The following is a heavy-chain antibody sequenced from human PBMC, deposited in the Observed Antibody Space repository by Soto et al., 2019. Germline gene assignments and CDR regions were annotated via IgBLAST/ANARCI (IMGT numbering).Heavy chain of an antibody. J-gene: IGHJ4*02. CDR1: GFTFSSYA. D-gene: IGHD4-4*01. CDR2: ISSNGGST. CDR3: ERGPTVTTFFDY. Sequence: PGGSLRLSCAASGFTFSSYAMHWVRQAPGKGLEYVSAISSNGGSTYYANSVKGRFTISRDNSKNTLYLQMGSLRAEDMAVYYCERGPTVTTFFDYWGQGTLVTVSS. V-gene: IGHV3-64*01.